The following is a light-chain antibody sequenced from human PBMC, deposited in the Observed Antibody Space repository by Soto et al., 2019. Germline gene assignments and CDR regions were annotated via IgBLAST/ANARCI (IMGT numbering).Light chain of an antibody. CDR2: GES. CDR3: QHYVTSLTT. CDR1: QSVTSNY. Sequence: EIVLTQSPGTLSLSPGERVTLSCGASQSVTSNYLAWYQQKPGQAPRLLIFGESIRVTGIPDRFIGSGSGTDFTLTISRLEPEEFAVYYCQHYVTSLTTFGQGTKVDVK. V-gene: IGKV3-20*01. J-gene: IGKJ1*01.